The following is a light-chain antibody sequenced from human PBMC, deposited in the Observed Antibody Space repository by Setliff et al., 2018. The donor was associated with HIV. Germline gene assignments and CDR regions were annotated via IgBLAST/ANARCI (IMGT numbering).Light chain of an antibody. CDR3: SSYTSTSAYV. V-gene: IGLV2-14*03. CDR2: GVT. Sequence: QSVLTQHASVSGSPGQSITISCIGTGRDIGGYNYVSWYQQHPGKAPKLIIYGVTKRSSGVSNRFSGSKAGTTASLTISGLQAEDEADYYCSSYTSTSAYVFGTGTKVTVL. CDR1: GRDIGGYNY. J-gene: IGLJ1*01.